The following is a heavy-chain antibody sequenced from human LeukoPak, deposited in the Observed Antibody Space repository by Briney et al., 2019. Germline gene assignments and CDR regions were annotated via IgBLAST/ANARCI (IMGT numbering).Heavy chain of an antibody. J-gene: IGHJ4*02. CDR3: TKDILPGGLGY. D-gene: IGHD3-10*01. Sequence: GGSLRLSCAASGFTSNDYAMHWVRQAPGKGLEWVSGIMWDSGTIGYADSVKGRFTTSRDNAKNSLYLRMNGLRPEDTAFYYCTKDILPGGLGYWGQGTLVTVSS. CDR2: IMWDSGTI. V-gene: IGHV3-9*02. CDR1: GFTSNDYA.